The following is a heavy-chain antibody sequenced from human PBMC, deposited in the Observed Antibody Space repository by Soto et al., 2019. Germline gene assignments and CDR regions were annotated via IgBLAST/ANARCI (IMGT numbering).Heavy chain of an antibody. J-gene: IGHJ6*02. CDR1: GGTCNTYT. D-gene: IGHD1-26*01. V-gene: IGHV1-69*01. CDR2: IMPLYAKP. Sequence: QVQLVQSGAEVKNPGSSVKVSCKASGGTCNTYTISWVRQVPGQGLEGMGGIMPLYAKPTYAQPFLGRLTIATDEHTSTVYMELSSLRSEYTALYYCASLNNWSSGDGRIDVWGRGTAVSVSS. CDR3: ASLNNWSSGDGRIDV.